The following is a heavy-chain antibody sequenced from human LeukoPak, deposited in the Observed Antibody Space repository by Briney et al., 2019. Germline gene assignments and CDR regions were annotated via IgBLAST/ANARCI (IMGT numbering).Heavy chain of an antibody. D-gene: IGHD6-13*01. CDR2: IYYSGST. Sequence: SETLSLTCTVSGGSISSYYWSWIRQPPGKGLEWIGYIYYSGSTNYNPSLKSRVTISVDTSKNQFSLKLSSVTAADTAVYYCARDGVYTKRDAFDIWGQGTMVTVSS. J-gene: IGHJ3*02. CDR3: ARDGVYTKRDAFDI. V-gene: IGHV4-59*01. CDR1: GGSISSYY.